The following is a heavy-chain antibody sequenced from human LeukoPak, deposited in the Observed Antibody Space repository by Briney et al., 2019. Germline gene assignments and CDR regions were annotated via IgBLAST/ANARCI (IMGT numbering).Heavy chain of an antibody. CDR3: ARGPAGYRIAARPRFDY. Sequence: SGTLSLTRAVYGGSFGGYYWSWIRQPPGKGREWIGEINHIGSTNYNPSLKSRVTISVDTPKDQFSLKLSSVTAADTAVYYCARGPAGYRIAARPRFDYWGQGTLVTVSS. V-gene: IGHV4-34*01. J-gene: IGHJ4*02. D-gene: IGHD6-6*01. CDR2: INHIGST. CDR1: GGSFGGYY.